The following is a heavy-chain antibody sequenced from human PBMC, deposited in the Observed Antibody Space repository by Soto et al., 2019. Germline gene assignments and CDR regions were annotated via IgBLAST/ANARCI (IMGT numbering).Heavy chain of an antibody. Sequence: QVQLQQWGAGLLKPSETLSLTCAVHGGSFSGYQWSWIRQTPGKGLEWIGGINDSGDINYNPSLKSRVNMLVDSPKKQISLRLSSVTDADTAVYYCARGLILWFGELSRRGGYYYYMDVWGKGTTVTVSS. D-gene: IGHD3-10*01. CDR3: ARGLILWFGELSRRGGYYYYMDV. CDR2: INDSGDI. CDR1: GGSFSGYQ. V-gene: IGHV4-34*01. J-gene: IGHJ6*03.